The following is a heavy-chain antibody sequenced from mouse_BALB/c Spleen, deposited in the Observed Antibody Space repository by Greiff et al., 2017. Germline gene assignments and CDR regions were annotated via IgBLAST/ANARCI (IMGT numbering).Heavy chain of an antibody. CDR1: GFNIKDTY. CDR2: IDPANGNT. CDR3: SWGIYYDCDMDY. J-gene: IGHJ4*01. V-gene: IGHV14-3*02. D-gene: IGHD2-4*01. Sequence: EVQLQQSGAELVKPGASVKLSCTASGFNIKDTYMHWVKQRPEQGLEWIGRIDPANGNTKYDPKFQGKATITADTSSNTAYLQLSSLTSEDTAVYYCSWGIYYDCDMDYWGQGTSVTVSS.